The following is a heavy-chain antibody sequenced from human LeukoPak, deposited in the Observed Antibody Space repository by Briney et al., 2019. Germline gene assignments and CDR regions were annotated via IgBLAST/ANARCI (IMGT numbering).Heavy chain of an antibody. J-gene: IGHJ6*02. V-gene: IGHV3-30*18. CDR2: ISYDGSNK. CDR3: AKSVSGSGYYYYYGMDV. Sequence: GGSLRLSCAASGFTFSSYGVHWVRQAPGKGLEWVAVISYDGSNKYYAHSVKGRFTISRDNSKNTLYLQMNSLRAEDTAVYYCAKSVSGSGYYYYYGMDVWGQGTTVTVSS. D-gene: IGHD3-10*01. CDR1: GFTFSSYG.